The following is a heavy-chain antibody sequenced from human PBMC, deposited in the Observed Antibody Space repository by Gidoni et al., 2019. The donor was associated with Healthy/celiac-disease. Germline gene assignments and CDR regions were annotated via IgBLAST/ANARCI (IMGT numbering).Heavy chain of an antibody. D-gene: IGHD1-26*01. CDR3: ARGQYGEEWEPFDY. Sequence: QVQLQESGPGLVKPAETLSLTCTVSGGSISSGGYYWSWIRQHQGKGLELIGYIYYSGSTYSNPSLKSRVTISVDTSKNQFSLKLSSATAADTAVYYCARGQYGEEWEPFDYWGQGTLVTVSS. CDR2: IYYSGST. J-gene: IGHJ4*02. V-gene: IGHV4-31*03. CDR1: GGSISSGGYY.